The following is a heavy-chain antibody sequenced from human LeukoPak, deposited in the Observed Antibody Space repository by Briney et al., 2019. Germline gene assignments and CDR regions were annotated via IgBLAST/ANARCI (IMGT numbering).Heavy chain of an antibody. J-gene: IGHJ4*02. V-gene: IGHV4-4*07. D-gene: IGHD1-26*01. CDR2: IYTSGST. Sequence: SETLSLTCTVSGGSISSYYWSWIRQPAGKGLEWIGRIYTSGSTNYNPSLKSRVTISVDTSKNQFSLKLSSVTAADTAVYYCARAQTRPYSGSYPFDYWGQGTLVTVSS. CDR3: ARAQTRPYSGSYPFDY. CDR1: GGSISSYY.